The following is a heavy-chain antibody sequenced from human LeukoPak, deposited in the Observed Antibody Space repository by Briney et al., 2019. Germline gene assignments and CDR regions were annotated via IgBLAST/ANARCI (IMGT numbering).Heavy chain of an antibody. J-gene: IGHJ4*02. D-gene: IGHD3-22*01. CDR2: ISGSGGST. CDR3: ANLQRDDSSGYYYSY. V-gene: IGHV3-23*01. CDR1: GFTFSSYA. Sequence: PGGSLRLSFAASGFTFSSYAMSWVRQAPGKGLEWVSAISGSGGSTYYADSVKGRFTISRDNSKHKLYLQLRSLRAEDTGVYYCANLQRDDSSGYYYSYWGQGTLVTVSS.